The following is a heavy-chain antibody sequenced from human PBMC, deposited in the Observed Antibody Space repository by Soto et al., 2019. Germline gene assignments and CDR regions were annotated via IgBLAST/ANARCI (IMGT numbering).Heavy chain of an antibody. Sequence: GESLKISCKGSGYRFTSYWIAWVRQMPGKGLEWMGIIYPRDSDTRYSPSFQGQVTISADKSISTAYLQWSSLKASDTAMYYCARGPWDLVVVAASGAFDSWGQGTMVTVSS. CDR3: ARGPWDLVVVAASGAFDS. CDR2: IYPRDSDT. D-gene: IGHD2-15*01. V-gene: IGHV5-51*01. J-gene: IGHJ3*02. CDR1: GYRFTSYW.